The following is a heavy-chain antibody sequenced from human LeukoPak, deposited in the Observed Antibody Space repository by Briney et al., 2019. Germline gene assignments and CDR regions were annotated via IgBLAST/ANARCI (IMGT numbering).Heavy chain of an antibody. D-gene: IGHD6-19*01. CDR2: ISRGAGTT. J-gene: IGHJ5*02. CDR1: GFTFSSYA. Sequence: SGGSLRLSCAASGFTFSSYAMSWVRQVPGKRLEWVSAISRGAGTTAYAASVKGRFTISRVNYKSTIYLQMNSLRAEDTAIYYCAKDLEQSYSGWSTSYDAWGQGTLVTVSS. V-gene: IGHV3-23*01. CDR3: AKDLEQSYSGWSTSYDA.